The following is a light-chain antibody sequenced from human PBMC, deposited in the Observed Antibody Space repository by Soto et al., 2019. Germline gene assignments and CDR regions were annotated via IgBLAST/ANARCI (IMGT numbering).Light chain of an antibody. CDR3: AAWDDSLNGYV. CDR2: GNN. Sequence: QSVLTQPPSVSGAPGQRVTISCTGSSSNIGAGYDVHWYQRLPGTAPKVLIYGNNNRPSGVPDRFSGSKSGTSASLAISGLQSEDEADYYCAAWDDSLNGYVFGTGTKVTVL. J-gene: IGLJ1*01. V-gene: IGLV1-40*01. CDR1: SSNIGAGYD.